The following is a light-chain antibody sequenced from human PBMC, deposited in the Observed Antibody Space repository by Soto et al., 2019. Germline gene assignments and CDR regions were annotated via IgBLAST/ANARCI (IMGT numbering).Light chain of an antibody. J-gene: IGKJ1*01. CDR2: KAS. V-gene: IGKV1-5*03. Sequence: DIQMTQSPSILSASVGDRVTITCRASQSIGSWLAWYQHKPGKAPKLLIYKASSLESGVPLRFSGSGSGTDFTLTISSLQRDDFATYYCQQYSTYSRTFGQGTKVEIK. CDR1: QSIGSW. CDR3: QQYSTYSRT.